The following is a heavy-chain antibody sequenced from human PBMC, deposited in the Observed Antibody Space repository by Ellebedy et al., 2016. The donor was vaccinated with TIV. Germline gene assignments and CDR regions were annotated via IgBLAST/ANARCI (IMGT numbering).Heavy chain of an antibody. J-gene: IGHJ4*02. V-gene: IGHV3-30*03. CDR1: GFTFSSYG. Sequence: GESLKISCAASGFTFSSYGMHWVRQAPGKGLVWVASLAYDGSNKFYADSVKGRFTISRDHSKNTLYLQMNNLRAEDSALYYCARGNEIPGPEPLDNWGQGTLVTVSS. CDR3: ARGNEIPGPEPLDN. CDR2: LAYDGSNK. D-gene: IGHD1-14*01.